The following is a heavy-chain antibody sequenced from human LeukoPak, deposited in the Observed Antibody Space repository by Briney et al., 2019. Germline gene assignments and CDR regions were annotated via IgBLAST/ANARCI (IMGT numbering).Heavy chain of an antibody. D-gene: IGHD2-15*01. Sequence: PGGSLRLSCAASGFTFSDYYMSWIRQAPGKGLECVSYISSSGSTIYYADSVKGRFTISRDNAKNSLYLQMNSLRAEDTAVYYCASQHCSGGSCLYNYWGQGTLVTVSS. V-gene: IGHV3-11*01. J-gene: IGHJ4*02. CDR3: ASQHCSGGSCLYNY. CDR1: GFTFSDYY. CDR2: ISSSGSTI.